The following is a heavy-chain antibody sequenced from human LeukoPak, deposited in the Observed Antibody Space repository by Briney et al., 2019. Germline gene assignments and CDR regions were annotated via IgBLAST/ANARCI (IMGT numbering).Heavy chain of an antibody. CDR3: ASPPGDGYNTYFDY. V-gene: IGHV1-69*04. CDR2: IIPILGIA. Sequence: GASVKVSCKASGGTFSSYAISWVRQAPGQGLEWMGRIIPILGIANYAQKFQGRVTITADKSTSTAYMELSSLRSEDTAVYYCASPPGDGYNTYFDYWGQGTLVTVSS. D-gene: IGHD5-24*01. J-gene: IGHJ4*02. CDR1: GGTFSSYA.